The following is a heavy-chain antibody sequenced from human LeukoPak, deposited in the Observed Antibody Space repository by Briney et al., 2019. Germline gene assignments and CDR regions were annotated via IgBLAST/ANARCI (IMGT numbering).Heavy chain of an antibody. Sequence: GGSLRPSCAASGFTFSSYAMNWVRQAPGKGLEWVSAISGGGLSTYYADSVKGRFTISRDNSKNTLYLQMNSLRAEDTAVYYCAKAATYYDISTDLYYYYGMDVWGQGTTVTVSS. CDR2: ISGGGLST. J-gene: IGHJ6*02. V-gene: IGHV3-23*01. CDR3: AKAATYYDISTDLYYYYGMDV. CDR1: GFTFSSYA. D-gene: IGHD3-9*01.